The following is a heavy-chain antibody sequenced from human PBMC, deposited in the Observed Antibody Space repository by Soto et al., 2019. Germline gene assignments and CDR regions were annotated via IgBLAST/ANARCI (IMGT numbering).Heavy chain of an antibody. CDR3: ARFLVTIFGVVIIQLDY. Sequence: GASVKVSCKASGYTFTSYGISWVRQAPGQGLEWMGWISAYNGNTNYAQKIQGRDTMNTDTSTSTAYMELRSLRSDDTAVYYCARFLVTIFGVVIIQLDYWGQGTLVTVSS. CDR2: ISAYNGNT. D-gene: IGHD3-3*01. J-gene: IGHJ4*02. V-gene: IGHV1-18*01. CDR1: GYTFTSYG.